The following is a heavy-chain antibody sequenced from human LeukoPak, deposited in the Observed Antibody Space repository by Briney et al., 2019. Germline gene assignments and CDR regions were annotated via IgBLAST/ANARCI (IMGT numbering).Heavy chain of an antibody. J-gene: IGHJ4*02. V-gene: IGHV3-48*02. Sequence: GGSLRLSCAASGFTFSSYSKNWVRHAPGKGLEWVSYISSSSSTIYYADSVRGRFTISRDNAKNSLYLQMNSLRDEDTAVYYCAGGYYYQYCFDYWGQGTLVTVSS. D-gene: IGHD3-22*01. CDR1: GFTFSSYS. CDR2: ISSSSSTI. CDR3: AGGYYYQYCFDY.